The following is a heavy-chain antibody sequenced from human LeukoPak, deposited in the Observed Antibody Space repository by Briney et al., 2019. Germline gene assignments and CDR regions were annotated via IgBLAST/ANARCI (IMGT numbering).Heavy chain of an antibody. CDR1: GGSISSYY. V-gene: IGHV4-59*01. J-gene: IGHJ4*02. Sequence: PSETLSLTCTVSGGSISSYYWSWIRQPPGKGLEWIGYIYYSGSTNYNPSLKSRVTISVDTSKNQFSLKLSSVTAADTALYYCARSRAYFDYWGQGTLVTVSS. CDR2: IYYSGST. CDR3: ARSRAYFDY. D-gene: IGHD6-13*01.